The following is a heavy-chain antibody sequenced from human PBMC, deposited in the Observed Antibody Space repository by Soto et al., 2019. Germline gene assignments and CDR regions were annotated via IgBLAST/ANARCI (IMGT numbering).Heavy chain of an antibody. D-gene: IGHD3-22*01. CDR2: IYYSGST. CDR1: GGSISSGDYY. V-gene: IGHV4-30-4*01. Sequence: TSETLSLTCTVSGGSISSGDYYWSWIRQPPGKGLEWIGYIYYSGSTYYNPSLKSRVTISVDTSKNQFSLKLSSVTAADTAVYYCARTIYGDSSGYYLGRTAFDIWGQGTMVTVSS. J-gene: IGHJ3*02. CDR3: ARTIYGDSSGYYLGRTAFDI.